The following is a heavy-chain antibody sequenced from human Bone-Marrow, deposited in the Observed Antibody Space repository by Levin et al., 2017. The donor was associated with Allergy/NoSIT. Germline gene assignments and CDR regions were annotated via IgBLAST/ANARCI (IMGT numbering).Heavy chain of an antibody. Sequence: GGSLRLSCAASGFTFSNHWMHWVRQVPGKGLVWVSRITSDGRDTKYADSVMGRFTISRDNARNTLHLQMNSLRAEDTAVYYCARGDCSSTSCLAYWGQGTLVTVSS. J-gene: IGHJ4*02. CDR2: ITSDGRDT. V-gene: IGHV3-74*03. CDR1: GFTFSNHW. CDR3: ARGDCSSTSCLAY. D-gene: IGHD2-2*01.